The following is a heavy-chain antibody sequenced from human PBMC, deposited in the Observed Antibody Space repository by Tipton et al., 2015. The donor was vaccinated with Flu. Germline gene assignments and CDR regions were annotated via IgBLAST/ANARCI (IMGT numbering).Heavy chain of an antibody. CDR2: IYTSGST. D-gene: IGHD6-13*01. Sequence: TLSLTCTVSGGSISSYYWSWIRQPAGKGLEWIGCIYTSGSTNYNPSLKSRVTMSVDTSKNQFSLKLSSVTAADTAVYYCARSARIAAGYWYFDLWGRGTLVTVSS. J-gene: IGHJ2*01. CDR1: GGSISSYY. CDR3: ARSARIAAGYWYFDL. V-gene: IGHV4-4*07.